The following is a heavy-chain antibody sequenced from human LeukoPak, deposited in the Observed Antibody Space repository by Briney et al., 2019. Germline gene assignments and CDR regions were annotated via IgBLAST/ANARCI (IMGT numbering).Heavy chain of an antibody. D-gene: IGHD3-10*01. CDR1: GGTFSSYA. V-gene: IGHV1-69*13. CDR2: ITPIFGTA. Sequence: GASVKVSCKAPGGTFSSYAISWVRQAPGQGLEWMGGITPIFGTANYAQKFQGRVTITADESTSTAYMELSSLRSEDTAVYYCARELMVRGVIIAVAWGQGTLVTVSS. CDR3: ARELMVRGVIIAVA. J-gene: IGHJ4*02.